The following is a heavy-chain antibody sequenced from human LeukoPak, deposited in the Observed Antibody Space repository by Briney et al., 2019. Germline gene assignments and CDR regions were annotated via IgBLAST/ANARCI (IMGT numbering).Heavy chain of an antibody. Sequence: PGGSLRLSCAASGFTFSSYAMHWVRQAPGKGLGWVAVISYDGSNKYYADSVKGRFTISSDNSKNTLYLQMNSLRAEDTAVYYCARDEILVANYYDSRSGFDYWGQGTLVTVSS. CDR1: GFTFSSYA. CDR3: ARDEILVANYYDSRSGFDY. CDR2: ISYDGSNK. V-gene: IGHV3-30*04. D-gene: IGHD3-22*01. J-gene: IGHJ4*02.